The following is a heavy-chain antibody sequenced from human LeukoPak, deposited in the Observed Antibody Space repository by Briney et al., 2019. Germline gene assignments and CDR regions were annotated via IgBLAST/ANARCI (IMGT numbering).Heavy chain of an antibody. D-gene: IGHD3-10*01. CDR2: INDDETST. CDR1: GFSFSSSW. J-gene: IGHJ4*02. CDR3: AKDIGWFGESYPPTFDY. V-gene: IGHV3-74*01. Sequence: DPGGSLRLSCAASGFSFSSSWMHWVRQAPGKGLVWVSRINDDETSTTYADSVKGRFTISRDNAKNSLYLQMNSLRAEDTALYYCAKDIGWFGESYPPTFDYWGQGTLVTVSS.